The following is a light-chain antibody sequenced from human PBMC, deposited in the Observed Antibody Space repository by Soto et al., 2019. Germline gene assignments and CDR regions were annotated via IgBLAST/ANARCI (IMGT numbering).Light chain of an antibody. Sequence: IGLTQPPATLSVSQGERATLSCRASQSLSSDLAWYQQKPGQAPRLLIYDASRRATGIPDRFSGSGSGTDFTLTISRLEPEDFAVYYCQQYNNWPLTFGPGTKVDIK. J-gene: IGKJ3*01. V-gene: IGKV3D-15*01. CDR3: QQYNNWPLT. CDR2: DAS. CDR1: QSLSSD.